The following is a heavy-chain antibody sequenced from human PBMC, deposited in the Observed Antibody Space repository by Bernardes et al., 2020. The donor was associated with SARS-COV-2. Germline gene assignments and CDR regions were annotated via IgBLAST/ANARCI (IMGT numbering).Heavy chain of an antibody. D-gene: IGHD2-21*01. CDR2: IYYSGST. Sequence: SETLSLTCTVSGGSVSSGSYYWSRIRQPPGKGLEWIGYIYYSGSTNYNPSLKSRVTISVDTSKNQFSLKLSSVTAADTAVYYCARDHGGAYWYFDLWGRGTLVTVSS. CDR1: GGSVSSGSYY. J-gene: IGHJ2*01. CDR3: ARDHGGAYWYFDL. V-gene: IGHV4-61*01.